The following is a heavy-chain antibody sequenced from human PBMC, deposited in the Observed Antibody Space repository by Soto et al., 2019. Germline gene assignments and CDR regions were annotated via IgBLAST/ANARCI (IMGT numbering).Heavy chain of an antibody. Sequence: PGESLKISCKGSGYSFSNYWIGLVRQMPGKGLEWMGIIYPGDSESRYSPSFQGQVTMSADKSISIAYLQWSSLKASDTAMYYCARQGPKYSRGGWYFDVWGQGTLVTVSS. J-gene: IGHJ4*02. V-gene: IGHV5-51*01. D-gene: IGHD6-19*01. CDR3: ARQGPKYSRGGWYFDV. CDR2: IYPGDSES. CDR1: GYSFSNYW.